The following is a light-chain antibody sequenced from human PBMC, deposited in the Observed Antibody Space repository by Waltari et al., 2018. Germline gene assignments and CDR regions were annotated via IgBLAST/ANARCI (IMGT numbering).Light chain of an antibody. Sequence: DIQMTQSPSTLSASVGDIVTLTCRASQSISTWLAWYQQKPGRAPKLLIYKASSLESGVPSRFSGSGSGTEFTLTISSLQPDDFATYYCQQYSSFPRTFSQGTKVEIK. J-gene: IGKJ1*01. CDR1: QSISTW. CDR2: KAS. CDR3: QQYSSFPRT. V-gene: IGKV1-5*03.